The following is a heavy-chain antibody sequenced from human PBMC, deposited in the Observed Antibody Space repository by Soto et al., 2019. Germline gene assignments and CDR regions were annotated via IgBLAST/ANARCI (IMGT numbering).Heavy chain of an antibody. CDR1: GFTFSSYA. CDR3: ARDRDHCSGGSCYSRYYYYYGMDV. Sequence: QVQLVESGGGVVQPGRSLRLSCAASGFTFSSYAMHWVRQAPGKGLEWVAVISYDGSNKYYADSVKGRFTISRDNSKNTLYLQMNSLRAEDTAVYYCARDRDHCSGGSCYSRYYYYYGMDVWGQGTTVTVSS. V-gene: IGHV3-30-3*01. CDR2: ISYDGSNK. D-gene: IGHD2-15*01. J-gene: IGHJ6*02.